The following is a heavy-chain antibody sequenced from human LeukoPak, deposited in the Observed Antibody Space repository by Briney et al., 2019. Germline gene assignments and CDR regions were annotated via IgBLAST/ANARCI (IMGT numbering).Heavy chain of an antibody. CDR3: ARVLPTIFDY. J-gene: IGHJ4*02. Sequence: SETLSLTCTVSSGSISSSLHSWGWIRQPPGKGLEWIGNVYYSGSTSYNPSLQSRVTIAVDMSKNQFSLKVTSVTARDTAVYYCARVLPTIFDYWGQGILVTVSS. CDR1: SGSISSSLHS. D-gene: IGHD3-3*01. V-gene: IGHV4-39*02. CDR2: VYYSGST.